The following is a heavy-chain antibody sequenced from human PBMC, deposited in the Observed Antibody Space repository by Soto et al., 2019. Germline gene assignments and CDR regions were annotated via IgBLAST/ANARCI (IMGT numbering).Heavy chain of an antibody. CDR3: ARGPSGDKVDY. J-gene: IGHJ4*02. CDR2: IYYSGTT. CDR1: GGSISSGGYY. V-gene: IGHV4-30-4*08. D-gene: IGHD7-27*01. Sequence: SETLSLTCTVSGGSISSGGYYWSWIRQHPWKGLEWIGYIYYSGTTYSSPSLKGRVTISADTSETQFSLKLNSVSAADTAVYYCARGPSGDKVDYWGQGIQVTVSS.